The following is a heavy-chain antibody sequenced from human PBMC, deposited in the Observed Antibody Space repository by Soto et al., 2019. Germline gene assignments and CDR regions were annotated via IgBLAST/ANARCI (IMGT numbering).Heavy chain of an antibody. V-gene: IGHV2-5*02. CDR2: IYWDDDK. CDR3: AHPRGIVGELSFDY. J-gene: IGHJ4*02. CDR1: GFSLSTSGVG. D-gene: IGHD3-16*02. Sequence: QITLKESGPTLVKPTQTLTLTCTFSGFSLSTSGVGVGWIRQPPGKALEWLALIYWDDDKRYSPSLKSRLTTPNDTSKNQVLLTMTHMDPLDTATYYCAHPRGIVGELSFDYWGQGTLVTVSS.